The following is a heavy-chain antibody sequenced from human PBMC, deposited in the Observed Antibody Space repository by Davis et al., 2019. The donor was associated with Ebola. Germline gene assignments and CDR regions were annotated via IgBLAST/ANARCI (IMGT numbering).Heavy chain of an antibody. CDR3: ARGRGSTPPYYFDY. J-gene: IGHJ4*02. D-gene: IGHD2-2*01. Sequence: GGSLRLSCAASGFPVRNNYMTWVRQAPGKGLEWVSIIYSGAGGSTYYADSMKGRFTISRDNAKNSLYLQMNSLRAEDTAVYYCARGRGSTPPYYFDYWGQGTLVTVSS. CDR2: IYSGAGGST. V-gene: IGHV3-53*01. CDR1: GFPVRNNY.